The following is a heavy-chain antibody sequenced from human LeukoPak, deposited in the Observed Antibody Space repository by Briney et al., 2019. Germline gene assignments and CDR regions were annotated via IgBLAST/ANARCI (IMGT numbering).Heavy chain of an antibody. J-gene: IGHJ1*01. CDR1: GYSFTSYW. Sequence: GESLKISCKGSGYSFTSYWIGWVRQMPGKGLEWMGIIYPGDSDTRYSPSFQGQVTISVDKSINTAYLQWSSLKASDTAMYYCARHGSGNSWPFQHWGQGTLVTVSS. CDR3: ARHGSGNSWPFQH. D-gene: IGHD3-3*01. V-gene: IGHV5-51*01. CDR2: IYPGDSDT.